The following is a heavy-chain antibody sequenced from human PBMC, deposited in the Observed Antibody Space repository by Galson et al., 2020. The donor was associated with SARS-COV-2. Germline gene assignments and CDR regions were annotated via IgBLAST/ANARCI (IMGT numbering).Heavy chain of an antibody. V-gene: IGHV3-15*01. D-gene: IGHD3-3*01. J-gene: IGHJ4*02. CDR2: IKSKTDGGTT. Sequence: GGSLRLSCAASGFTFSNAWMSWVRQAPGKGLEWVGRIKSKTDGGTTDYAAPVKGRFTISRDDSKNTLYLQMNSLKTEDTAVYYCTTFSDDFWSGYYVWGQGTLVTVSS. CDR3: TTFSDDFWSGYYV. CDR1: GFTFSNAW.